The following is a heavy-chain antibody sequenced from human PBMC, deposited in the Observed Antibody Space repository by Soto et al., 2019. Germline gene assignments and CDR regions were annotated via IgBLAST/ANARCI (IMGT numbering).Heavy chain of an antibody. Sequence: EVQLLESGGGLVQPGGSLRLSCEASGFTFSSYAISWVRQAPGKGLEWVSGISGSGGSTNYADSVKGRFTISRDNSKNTPYRQMNSLRAEDTAVYDCAKEAGDSYGYDGMDVWGQGTTVTVSS. CDR3: AKEAGDSYGYDGMDV. D-gene: IGHD5-18*01. J-gene: IGHJ6*02. CDR2: ISGSGGST. CDR1: GFTFSSYA. V-gene: IGHV3-23*01.